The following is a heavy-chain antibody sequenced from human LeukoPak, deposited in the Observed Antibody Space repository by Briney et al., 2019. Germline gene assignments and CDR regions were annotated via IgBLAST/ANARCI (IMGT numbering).Heavy chain of an antibody. CDR3: SSHESLPGDY. CDR1: GSTFSGST. J-gene: IGHJ4*02. V-gene: IGHV3-73*01. Sequence: GGSLKLSCAASGSTFSGSTVHWVRPASGGGLEWVGHIRPKANNYATTYAASVKGRFAISRDDSKNTAYLQLNSLKTEDTAVYYCSSHESLPGDYWGQGALVTVSS. CDR2: IRPKANNYAT. D-gene: IGHD2-21*02.